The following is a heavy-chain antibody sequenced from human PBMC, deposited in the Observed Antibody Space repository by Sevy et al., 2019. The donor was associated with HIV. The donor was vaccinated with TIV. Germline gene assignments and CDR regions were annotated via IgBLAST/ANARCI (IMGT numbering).Heavy chain of an antibody. J-gene: IGHJ4*02. D-gene: IGHD3-10*01. V-gene: IGHV1-69*13. CDR2: IIPIFGTA. Sequence: SVKVSCKASGGIFSSYAISWVRQAPGQGLEWMGRIIPIFGTANYAQKFQGRVTITADESTSTAYMELSSLRSEDTAVYYCARGGTYYYGSGDPYYFDYWGQGTLVTVSS. CDR1: GGIFSSYA. CDR3: ARGGTYYYGSGDPYYFDY.